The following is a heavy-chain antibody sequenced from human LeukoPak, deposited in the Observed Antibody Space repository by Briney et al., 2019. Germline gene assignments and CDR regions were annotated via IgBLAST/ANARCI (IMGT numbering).Heavy chain of an antibody. CDR3: ARDKGAARPHNWFDP. J-gene: IGHJ5*02. V-gene: IGHV4-59*01. CDR2: IYYSGST. Sequence: NPSETLSLTCTVSGGSISSYYWSWIRPPPGKGLEWIGYIYYSGSTNYNPSLKSRVTISVDTSKNQFSLKLSSVTAADTAVYYCARDKGAARPHNWFDPWGQGTLVTVSS. CDR1: GGSISSYY. D-gene: IGHD6-6*01.